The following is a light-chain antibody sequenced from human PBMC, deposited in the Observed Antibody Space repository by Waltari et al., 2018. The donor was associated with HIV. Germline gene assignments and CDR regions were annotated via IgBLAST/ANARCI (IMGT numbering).Light chain of an antibody. Sequence: EIVMTQSPATLSVSPGARATLSCRASQSVSSKLAWYQQRPGQAPRLLIYGASTRATGVPARFSCSGSGTEFTLTISSLQSEDFAVYYCQQYNTWPPGNSFGQGTKLEIK. CDR3: QQYNTWPPGNS. V-gene: IGKV3-15*01. CDR1: QSVSSK. J-gene: IGKJ2*03. CDR2: GAS.